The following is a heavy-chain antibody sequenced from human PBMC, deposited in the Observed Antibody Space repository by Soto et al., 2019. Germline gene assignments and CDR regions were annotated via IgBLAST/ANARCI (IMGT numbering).Heavy chain of an antibody. V-gene: IGHV4-30-4*01. D-gene: IGHD4-17*01. CDR1: GGSIKRGDHY. CDR3: ASLILKEGDYGNYFDY. Sequence: QVQLQESGPGLVKPSQTLSLTCTVSGGSIKRGDHYWTWIRQPPGKGLEWIGYIYYSGSSHYNPSLKSRTTLSVDTSKNHFSLKLTSVTAADTAVYFCASLILKEGDYGNYFDYWGQGTLVTVSS. J-gene: IGHJ4*02. CDR2: IYYSGSS.